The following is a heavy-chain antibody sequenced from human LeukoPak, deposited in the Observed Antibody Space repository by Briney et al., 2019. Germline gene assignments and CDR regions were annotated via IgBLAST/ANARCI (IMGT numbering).Heavy chain of an antibody. J-gene: IGHJ6*03. V-gene: IGHV4-4*02. D-gene: IGHD4-23*01. CDR2: IYHSGST. Sequence: SETLSLTCAVSGGSISSSNWWSWVRQPPGKGLEWIGEIYHSGSTNYNPSLKSRVTMSVDTSKNQFSLKLSSVTAADTAMYYCAREVADYGGYYYYHYMDVWGKGTTVTISS. CDR1: GGSISSSNW. CDR3: AREVADYGGYYYYHYMDV.